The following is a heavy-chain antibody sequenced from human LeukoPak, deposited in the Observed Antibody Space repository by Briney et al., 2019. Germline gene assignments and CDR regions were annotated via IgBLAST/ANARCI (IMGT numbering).Heavy chain of an antibody. V-gene: IGHV3-30*02. J-gene: IGHJ4*02. CDR1: GFTFSNFG. CDR2: IRFDGTNK. D-gene: IGHD5-24*01. CDR3: AKVEISTSPGGIDY. Sequence: QAGGSLRLSCAASGFTFSNFGMHWGRQAPGKGLEWVTFIRFDGTNKYYADSVKGRFTISRDNSKNTLYLQMNSLRVEDTAMYYCAKVEISTSPGGIDYWGQGTLVTVSS.